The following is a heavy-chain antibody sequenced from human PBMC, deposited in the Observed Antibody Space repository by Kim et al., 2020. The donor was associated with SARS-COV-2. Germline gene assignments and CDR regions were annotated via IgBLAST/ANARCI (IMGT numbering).Heavy chain of an antibody. CDR2: IDPSDSYT. D-gene: IGHD1-20*01. J-gene: IGHJ6*02. Sequence: GESLKISCKGSGYSFTSYWISWVRQMPGKGLEWMGRIDPSDSYTNYSPSFQGHVTISADKSISTAYLQWSSLKASDTAMYYCARPSNNNWNPNYYYYGMDVWGQGTTVTVSS. CDR3: ARPSNNNWNPNYYYYGMDV. CDR1: GYSFTSYW. V-gene: IGHV5-10-1*01.